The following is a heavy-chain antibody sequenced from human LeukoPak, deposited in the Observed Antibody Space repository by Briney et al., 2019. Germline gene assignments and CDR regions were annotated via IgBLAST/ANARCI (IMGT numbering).Heavy chain of an antibody. CDR1: GGSFSGYY. V-gene: IGHV4-34*01. D-gene: IGHD3-10*01. CDR3: ARHVYYYGSGSYLDY. J-gene: IGHJ4*02. CDR2: INHSGST. Sequence: PSETLSLTCAVYGGSFSGYYWSWIRQPPGKGLEWIGEINHSGSTNYNPSLKSRVTISVDTSKNQFSLKLSSVTAADTAVYYCARHVYYYGSGSYLDYWGQGTLVTVSS.